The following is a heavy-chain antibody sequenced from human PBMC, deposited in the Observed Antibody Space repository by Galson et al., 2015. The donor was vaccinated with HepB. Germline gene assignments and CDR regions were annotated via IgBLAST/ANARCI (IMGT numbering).Heavy chain of an antibody. V-gene: IGHV3-30-3*01. D-gene: IGHD6-13*01. CDR3: ARDGAAAGLGYYMDV. CDR2: ISYDGSNK. J-gene: IGHJ6*03. CDR1: GFTFSSYA. Sequence: SLRLSCAASGFTFSSYAMHWVRQAPGKGLEWVAVISYDGSNKYYADSVKGRFTISRDNSKNTLYLQMNSLRAEDTAVYYCARDGAAAGLGYYMDVWGKGTTVTVSS.